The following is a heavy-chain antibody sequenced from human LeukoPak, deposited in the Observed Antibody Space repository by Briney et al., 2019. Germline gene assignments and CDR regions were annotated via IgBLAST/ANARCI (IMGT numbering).Heavy chain of an antibody. J-gene: IGHJ4*02. CDR1: GFTFSDYY. V-gene: IGHV3-11*01. Sequence: PGGSLRLSCAASGFTFSDYYMSWIRQAPGKGLEWVSYISSSGSTIYYADSVKGRFTISRDNAKNSLYLQMNSLRAEDTAVYYCARDPRKHLWSPLDSWGQETLVTVPS. D-gene: IGHD5-18*01. CDR3: ARDPRKHLWSPLDS. CDR2: ISSSGSTI.